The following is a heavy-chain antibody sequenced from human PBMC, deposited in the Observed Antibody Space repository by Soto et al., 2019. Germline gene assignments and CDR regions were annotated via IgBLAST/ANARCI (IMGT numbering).Heavy chain of an antibody. J-gene: IGHJ5*02. CDR3: AKGHYYSSSSPDWFDP. D-gene: IGHD6-6*01. Sequence: AVKVSCKASGGTFSRYAISWVRQAPGQGLEWMGGIIPIFGTANYAQKFQGRVTITADESTSTAYMELSSLRSEDTAVYYCAKGHYYSSSSPDWFDPWGQGTLVPVSS. CDR1: GGTFSRYA. V-gene: IGHV1-69*13. CDR2: IIPIFGTA.